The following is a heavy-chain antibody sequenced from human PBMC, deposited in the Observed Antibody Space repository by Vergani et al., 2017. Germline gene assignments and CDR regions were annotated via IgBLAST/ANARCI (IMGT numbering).Heavy chain of an antibody. CDR3: AGGKLVPYYYYYGMDV. CDR1: GGSFSGYF. Sequence: QVPLQQWSSGLLKPSETLSLTCAVSGGSFSGYFWSWPRQPPGTGLEWIGEVNHSGSTIYNPSLMSRVTISVDTSKNQFSLKLSSVTAADTAVYYCAGGKLVPYYYYYGMDVWGQGTTLTVAS. V-gene: IGHV4-34*01. D-gene: IGHD6-13*01. J-gene: IGHJ6*02. CDR2: VNHSGST.